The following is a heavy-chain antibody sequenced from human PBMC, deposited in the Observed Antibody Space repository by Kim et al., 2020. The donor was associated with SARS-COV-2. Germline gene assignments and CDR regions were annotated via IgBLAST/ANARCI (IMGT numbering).Heavy chain of an antibody. J-gene: IGHJ4*02. Sequence: YAQKFQGRVTITADKSTSTAYMELSSLRSEDAAVYYCATKYSSSGKEFDYWGQGTLVTVSS. V-gene: IGHV1-69*02. D-gene: IGHD6-6*01. CDR3: ATKYSSSGKEFDY.